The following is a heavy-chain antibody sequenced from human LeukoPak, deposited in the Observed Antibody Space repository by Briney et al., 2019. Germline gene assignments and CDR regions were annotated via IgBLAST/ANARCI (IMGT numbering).Heavy chain of an antibody. D-gene: IGHD1-26*01. CDR2: IGSSGSVI. CDR1: GFTFSNYE. J-gene: IGHJ3*02. Sequence: GGSLRLSCAASGFTFSNYEMNWVRQAPGKGLEWVSYIGSSGSVIYYTDSVKGRFTISRDNAKDSLYLQMNSLRVEETAIYYCARGTDSGTSTRGGAFEIWGQGTMVTVSS. CDR3: ARGTDSGTSTRGGAFEI. V-gene: IGHV3-48*03.